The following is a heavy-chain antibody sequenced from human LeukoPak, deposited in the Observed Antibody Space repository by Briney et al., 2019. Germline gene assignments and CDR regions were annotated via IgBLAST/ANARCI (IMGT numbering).Heavy chain of an antibody. J-gene: IGHJ4*02. CDR1: GFTFSSYG. CDR2: ISYDGSNK. CDR3: AKDHPMLYFDY. Sequence: GRSLRLSCAASGFTFSSYGMHWVRQAPGKGLEWVAVISYDGSNKYYADSVKGRFTISRDNSKNTLYLQMNSLRAEDTAVYYCAKDHPMLYFDYWGQGTLVTVSS. D-gene: IGHD3-10*02. V-gene: IGHV3-30*18.